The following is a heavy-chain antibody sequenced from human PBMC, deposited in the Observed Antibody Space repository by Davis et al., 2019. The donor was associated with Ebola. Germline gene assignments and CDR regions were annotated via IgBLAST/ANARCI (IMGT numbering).Heavy chain of an antibody. D-gene: IGHD4-17*01. V-gene: IGHV4-34*01. CDR1: GGSFSGYY. CDR3: ARTSLTSVSDAGLGYNYFDP. Sequence: SETLSLTCAVYGGSFSGYYWSWIRQPPGKGLEWIGEINHSGSTNYNPSLESRVTISLDTSKNQFSLTINSVTAADTGVYYCARTSLTSVSDAGLGYNYFDPWGRGTLVTVSS. CDR2: INHSGST. J-gene: IGHJ5*02.